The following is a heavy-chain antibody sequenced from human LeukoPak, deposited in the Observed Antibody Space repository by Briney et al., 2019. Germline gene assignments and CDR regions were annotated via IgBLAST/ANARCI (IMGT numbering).Heavy chain of an antibody. CDR2: IKQDGSKK. CDR1: GFTVSTNY. CDR3: TRVGYIDEGIDY. V-gene: IGHV3-7*04. D-gene: IGHD5-24*01. J-gene: IGHJ4*02. Sequence: PGGSLRLSCAASGFTVSTNYISWVRQAPGKGLEWVANIKQDGSKKSYVDSVKGRFTISRDNAKNSLYLQMNSLRAEDTAIYYCTRVGYIDEGIDYWGQGTLVTVSS.